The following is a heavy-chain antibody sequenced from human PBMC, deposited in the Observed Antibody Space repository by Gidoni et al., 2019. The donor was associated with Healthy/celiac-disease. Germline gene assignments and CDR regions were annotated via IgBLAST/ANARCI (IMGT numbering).Heavy chain of an antibody. CDR1: GFTVSRQA. J-gene: IGHJ6*02. D-gene: IGHD6-25*01. CDR3: AKMGGNPSGRSSSYGMDV. Sequence: EVQLVESGGGLVQSGGALRLSCAASGFTVSRQARSWVRQAPGKGLEVVSAIRGSGGSTYYADSVKGRFTISRDNSKNTLYLKLNSLRAEDTAVYYCAKMGGNPSGRSSSYGMDVWGQGTTVTVSS. V-gene: IGHV3-23*04. CDR2: IRGSGGST.